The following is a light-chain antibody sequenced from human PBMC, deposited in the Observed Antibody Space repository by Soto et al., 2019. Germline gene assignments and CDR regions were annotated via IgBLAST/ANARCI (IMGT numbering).Light chain of an antibody. CDR2: AAS. Sequence: DIQMTQSPSSLSASVGDRITITCRASQSISRYLNWYQHKPGKAPKLLINAASSLERGVPSRFSGGGSGTDFTLNISSLQPDDFATYYCQQNYRATPWTFGRGTKVE. CDR1: QSISRY. CDR3: QQNYRATPWT. V-gene: IGKV1-39*01. J-gene: IGKJ1*01.